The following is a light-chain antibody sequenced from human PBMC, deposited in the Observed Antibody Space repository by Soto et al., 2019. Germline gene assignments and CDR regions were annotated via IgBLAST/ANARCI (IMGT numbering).Light chain of an antibody. CDR1: QSVSTSY. CDR3: QQYGSSPRT. Sequence: EIVLTQSPGTLSLSPGERATLSCRASQSVSTSYLAWYQQKPGQAPRLLVYGASSRATGIPDRFSGSGSGTDFTLTISRLEPADFAVDYCQQYGSSPRTFGKGTKVEIK. V-gene: IGKV3-20*01. CDR2: GAS. J-gene: IGKJ1*01.